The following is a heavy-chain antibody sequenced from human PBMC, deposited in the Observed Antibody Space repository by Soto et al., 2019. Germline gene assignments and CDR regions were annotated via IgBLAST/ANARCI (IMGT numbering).Heavy chain of an antibody. CDR3: ARGDCSGASCSYYYGMDV. D-gene: IGHD2-15*01. J-gene: IGHJ6*02. Sequence: QVQLVESGGGVVQPGRSLRLSCAASGFTFSSYAMHWVRQAPGKGLEWVAVISYDGSNKYYADSVKGRFTISRDNSKNTLYLQMNSLRAEDTAVYYCARGDCSGASCSYYYGMDVWGQGTTVTVSS. CDR1: GFTFSSYA. V-gene: IGHV3-30-3*01. CDR2: ISYDGSNK.